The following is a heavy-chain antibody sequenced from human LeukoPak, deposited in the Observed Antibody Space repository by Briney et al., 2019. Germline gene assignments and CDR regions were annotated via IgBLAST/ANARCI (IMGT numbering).Heavy chain of an antibody. V-gene: IGHV3-7*01. CDR3: ARETPRRGETRDGYR. CDR2: IKEGGSET. Sequence: GGSLRLSCAASGFIFKKYWMNWVRQVPGKGLECLANIKEGGSETYYADSVKGRFTISRDNPKNLLFLQINSLRVEDTAVYHCARETPRRGETRDGYRWGQGTVVTVSS. D-gene: IGHD5-24*01. J-gene: IGHJ4*02. CDR1: GFIFKKYW.